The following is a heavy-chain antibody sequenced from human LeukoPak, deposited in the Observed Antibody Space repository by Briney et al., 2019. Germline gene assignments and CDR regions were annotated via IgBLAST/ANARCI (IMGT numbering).Heavy chain of an antibody. V-gene: IGHV3-23*01. CDR2: ISGSGGST. CDR3: AKYDYDYVWGQI. J-gene: IGHJ3*02. CDR1: GGSFSGYY. Sequence: ETLSLTCAVYGGSFSGYYWSWLRQPPGKGLEWVSAISGSGGSTYYADSVKGRFTISRDNSKNTLYLQMNSLRAEDTAVYYCAKYDYDYVWGQIWGQGTMVTVSS. D-gene: IGHD3-16*01.